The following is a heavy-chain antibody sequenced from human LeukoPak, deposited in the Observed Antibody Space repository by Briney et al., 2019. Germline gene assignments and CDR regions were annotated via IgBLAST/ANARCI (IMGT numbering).Heavy chain of an antibody. CDR2: ISSSSYI. CDR1: GFTFSSYS. J-gene: IGHJ6*02. V-gene: IGHV3-21*01. Sequence: GGSLRLSCAASGFTFSSYSMNWVRQAPGKGLEWVSSISSSSYIYYADSVKGRFTISRDNAKNSLYLQMNSLRAEDTAVYYCALAAAGTAYYYYYYGMDVWGQGTTVTVSS. CDR3: ALAAAGTAYYYYYYGMDV. D-gene: IGHD6-13*01.